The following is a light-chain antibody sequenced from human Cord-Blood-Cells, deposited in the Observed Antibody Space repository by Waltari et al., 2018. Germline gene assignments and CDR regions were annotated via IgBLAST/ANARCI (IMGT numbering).Light chain of an antibody. CDR1: SSDVGGYNY. V-gene: IGLV2-14*03. Sequence: QSALTQPASVSGSPGQSTTISCTGTSSDVGGYNYVSWYQQHPGKAPKLMIYDVSNRPSWVSNRFSGSKSGNTASLTISGLQAEDEADYYCSSYTSSSTLYVFGTGTKVTVL. J-gene: IGLJ1*01. CDR2: DVS. CDR3: SSYTSSSTLYV.